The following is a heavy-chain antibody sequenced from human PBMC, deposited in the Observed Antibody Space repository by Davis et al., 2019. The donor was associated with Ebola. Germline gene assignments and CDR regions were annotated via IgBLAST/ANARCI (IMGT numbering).Heavy chain of an antibody. D-gene: IGHD1-26*01. CDR2: ISWNSGSI. J-gene: IGHJ6*02. V-gene: IGHV3-9*01. CDR1: GFTFDDYA. CDR3: AKDKGWELQGGMDV. Sequence: PGGSLRLSCAASGFTFDDYAMHWVRQAPGKGLEWVSGISWNSGSIGYADSVKGRFTISRDNAKNSLYLQMNSLRAEDTALYYCAKDKGWELQGGMDVWGQGTTVTVSS.